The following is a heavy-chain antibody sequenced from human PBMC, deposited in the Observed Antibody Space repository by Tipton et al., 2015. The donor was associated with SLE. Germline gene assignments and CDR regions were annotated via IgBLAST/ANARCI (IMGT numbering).Heavy chain of an antibody. CDR3: ARDLKLGISWYFDL. D-gene: IGHD7-27*01. J-gene: IGHJ2*01. V-gene: IGHV7-4-1*02. CDR1: GYTFTSYA. Sequence: QSGPEVKKPGASVKVSCKASGYTFTSYAMNWVRQAPGQGLEWMGWINTNTGNPTYAQGFTGRFVFSLDTSVSTAYLQISSLKAEDTAVYYCARDLKLGISWYFDLWGRGTLVTVSS. CDR2: INTNTGNP.